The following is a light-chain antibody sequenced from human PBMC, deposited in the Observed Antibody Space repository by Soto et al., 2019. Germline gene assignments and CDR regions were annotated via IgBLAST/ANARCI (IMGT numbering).Light chain of an antibody. V-gene: IGKV3D-20*02. CDR2: GAS. CDR3: QQRSNVLT. CDR1: QSVSSSY. Sequence: EIVLTQSPATLSLSPGERATLSCRASQSVSSSYLAWYQQKPGQAPRLLIYGASCRATGIPDRFSGSGSGTGFTLTISSLEPEDFAVYYCQQRSNVLTFGGGTKVDIK. J-gene: IGKJ4*01.